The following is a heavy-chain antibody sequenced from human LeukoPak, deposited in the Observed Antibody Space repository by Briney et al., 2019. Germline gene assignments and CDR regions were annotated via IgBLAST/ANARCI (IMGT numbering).Heavy chain of an antibody. Sequence: SETLSLTCAVYGGSFSGYYWSWIRQPPGKGLEWIGEINLSGSTNYNPSLKSRVTISVDTSKNQFSLKLSSVTAADTAVYYCARGNSSRGYSYGPSTYGMDVWGQGTTVTVSS. CDR2: INLSGST. J-gene: IGHJ6*02. V-gene: IGHV4-34*01. CDR1: GGSFSGYY. D-gene: IGHD5-18*01. CDR3: ARGNSSRGYSYGPSTYGMDV.